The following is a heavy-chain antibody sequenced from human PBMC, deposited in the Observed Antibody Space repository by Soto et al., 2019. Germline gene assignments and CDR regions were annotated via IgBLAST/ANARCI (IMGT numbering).Heavy chain of an antibody. CDR1: RFTFSNYA. J-gene: IGHJ6*02. CDR3: ARAHDYDFWSGFLFYGRDV. V-gene: IGHV3-23*01. CDR2: ISSTGGST. Sequence: EVQLLESGGGLVQPGGSLRLSCAASRFTFSNYAMSWVRQAPGKGLEGVSGISSTGGSTYYADSVKGRFTISRDNSKNTLDLQMSSLRAEDTAIYYCARAHDYDFWSGFLFYGRDVWGQGTTVTVSS. D-gene: IGHD3-3*01.